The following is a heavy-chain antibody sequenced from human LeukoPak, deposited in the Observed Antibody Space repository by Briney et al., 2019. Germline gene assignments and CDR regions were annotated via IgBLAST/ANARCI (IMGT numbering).Heavy chain of an antibody. J-gene: IGHJ4*02. V-gene: IGHV4-59*01. CDR2: IYYSGST. CDR3: ARDPVGVYRLDY. D-gene: IGHD1-26*01. Sequence: PSETLSLTCTVSGGSISSYYWSWIRQPPGKGLEWIGYIYYSGSTNYNPSLKSRVTISVDTSKNQFSLKLSSVTAADTAVYYCARDPVGVYRLDYWGQGTLVTVSS. CDR1: GGSISSYY.